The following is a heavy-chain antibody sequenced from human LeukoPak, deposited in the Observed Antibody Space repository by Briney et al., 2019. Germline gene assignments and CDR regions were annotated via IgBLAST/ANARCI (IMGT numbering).Heavy chain of an antibody. CDR1: GFTFNDYA. V-gene: IGHV3-23*02. CDR2: ISASGSKT. J-gene: IGHJ4*02. CDR3: AKGIYDYALDF. Sequence: PGGSLRLSCAASGFTFNDYAMTWVRQAPGKGLEWVSLISASGSKTYYGGSAKGRFIISRDNSENTLNLQMTNLRAEDTALYYCAKGIYDYALDFWGQGALVTVSS. D-gene: IGHD4/OR15-4a*01.